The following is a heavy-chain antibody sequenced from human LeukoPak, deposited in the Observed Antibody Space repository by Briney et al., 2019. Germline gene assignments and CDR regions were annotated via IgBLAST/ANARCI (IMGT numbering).Heavy chain of an antibody. D-gene: IGHD3-3*01. CDR1: GFTFSSYG. CDR3: AKGSKEVLFTRDHYMDV. V-gene: IGHV3-48*01. Sequence: PGGSLRLSCAASGFTFSSYGMSWVRQAPGKGLEWVSYISSSSSTIYYADSVKGRFTISRDNAKNSLYLQMNSLRAEDTAVYYCAKGSKEVLFTRDHYMDVWGKGTTVTISS. J-gene: IGHJ6*03. CDR2: ISSSSSTI.